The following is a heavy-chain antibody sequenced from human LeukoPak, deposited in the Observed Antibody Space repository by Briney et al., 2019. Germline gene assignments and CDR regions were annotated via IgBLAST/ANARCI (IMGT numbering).Heavy chain of an antibody. CDR2: ISYDGSNK. J-gene: IGHJ6*03. CDR3: AKDAQDMIVVVIDYYYMDV. V-gene: IGHV3-30*18. CDR1: GFTFSSYG. Sequence: GGSLRLSCAASGFTFSSYGMHWARQAPGRGLEWVAVISYDGSNKYYADSVKGRFTISRDNSKNTLYLQMNSLRAEDTAVYYCAKDAQDMIVVVIDYYYMDVWGKGTTVTVSS. D-gene: IGHD3-22*01.